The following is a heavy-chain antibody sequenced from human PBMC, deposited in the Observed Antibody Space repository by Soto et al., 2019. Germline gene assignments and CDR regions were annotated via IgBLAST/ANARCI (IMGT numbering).Heavy chain of an antibody. CDR1: GDTFTSYD. J-gene: IGHJ3*02. V-gene: IGHV1-8*01. Sequence: ASVKVSCTASGDTFTSYDINWVRQATGQGLEWMGWMNPNSGNTGYAQKFQGRVTMTRNTSISTAYMELSSLRSEDTAVYYCAIHVLRFLEWSLRDAFDIWGQGTMVTVSS. CDR2: MNPNSGNT. D-gene: IGHD3-3*01. CDR3: AIHVLRFLEWSLRDAFDI.